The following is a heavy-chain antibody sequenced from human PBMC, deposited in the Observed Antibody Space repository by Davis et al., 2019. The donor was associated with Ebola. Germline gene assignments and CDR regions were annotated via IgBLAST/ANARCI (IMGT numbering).Heavy chain of an antibody. CDR3: ARDFDGGNYYFDY. V-gene: IGHV1-69*13. J-gene: IGHJ4*02. D-gene: IGHD3-9*01. CDR1: GGSFSSHP. CDR2: IIPIFDTP. Sequence: SVQVSCKTSGGSFSSHPISWVRQAPRQGLEWMGGIIPIFDTPHYAQKFQGRITITADASTSTAYMELSSLRSEDTATYSCARDFDGGNYYFDYWGPGTPVTVSS.